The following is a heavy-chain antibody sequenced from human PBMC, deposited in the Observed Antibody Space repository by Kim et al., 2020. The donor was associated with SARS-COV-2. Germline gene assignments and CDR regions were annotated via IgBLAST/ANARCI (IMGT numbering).Heavy chain of an antibody. CDR3: AKDLYYYDSRGYYQEN. J-gene: IGHJ4*01. Sequence: GGSLRLSCAASGFTFSSYGMNWVRQAPGKGLEWVAVIYYDGSNKYYADSVKGRFTISRDTSKNTLYLQMNSLRAEDTAVYYCAKDLYYYDSRGYYQENWGHGTLVTVSS. D-gene: IGHD3-22*01. CDR2: IYYDGSNK. V-gene: IGHV3-30*18. CDR1: GFTFSSYG.